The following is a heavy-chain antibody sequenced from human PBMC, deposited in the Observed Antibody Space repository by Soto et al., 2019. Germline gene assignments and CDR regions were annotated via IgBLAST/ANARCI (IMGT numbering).Heavy chain of an antibody. CDR2: INPSSGGT. CDR3: ASSAWYSSSSLPYYYGMDV. CDR1: GYTFTGYH. J-gene: IGHJ6*02. Sequence: QVQLVQSGAEVKKPGASVKVSCKTSGYTFTGYHMHWVRQAPGQGLEWMGWINPSSGGTNYAQKFQGTVTMTRETSISTAYMELSRLRSDGTAVYYCASSAWYSSSSLPYYYGMDVWGQGTTVTVSS. D-gene: IGHD6-6*01. V-gene: IGHV1-2*02.